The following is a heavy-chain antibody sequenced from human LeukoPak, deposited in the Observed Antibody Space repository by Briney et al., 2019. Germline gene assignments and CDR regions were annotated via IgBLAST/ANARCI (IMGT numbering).Heavy chain of an antibody. J-gene: IGHJ5*02. CDR2: IYDSGNT. Sequence: SETLSLTCTVSGVSMSSSPYYWGWIRQPPGKGLEWIGTIYDSGNTNYNPPLRSRLTISVDTSRNQFSLKLSSVTAADTAVYYCARHDCDSSRCSVNWFDPWGQGTLVTVSS. V-gene: IGHV4-39*01. D-gene: IGHD2/OR15-2a*01. CDR3: ARHDCDSSRCSVNWFDP. CDR1: GVSMSSSPYY.